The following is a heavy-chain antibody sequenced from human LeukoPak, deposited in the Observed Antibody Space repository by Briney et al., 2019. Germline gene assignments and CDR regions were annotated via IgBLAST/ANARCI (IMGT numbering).Heavy chain of an antibody. V-gene: IGHV4-59*01. CDR1: GGSINTYY. D-gene: IGHD2-2*01. J-gene: IGHJ4*02. CDR2: IYDSGST. Sequence: SETLSLTCTVSGGSINTYYWSWLRQPPGKGLEWIGYIYDSGSTNYNPSLKSRVTISEDTSKRQFSLNLRSVTAADTAVYYCARVVGRYCSSTSCYIDYWGQGTLVTVSS. CDR3: ARVVGRYCSSTSCYIDY.